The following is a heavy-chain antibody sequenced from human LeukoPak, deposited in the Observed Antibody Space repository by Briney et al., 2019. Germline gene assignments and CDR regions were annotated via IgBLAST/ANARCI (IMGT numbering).Heavy chain of an antibody. CDR1: GGSVSSYY. V-gene: IGHV4-59*02. CDR3: ARVGIAVAGLYYYYMDV. CDR2: IYYSGST. D-gene: IGHD6-19*01. Sequence: SETLSLTCTVSGGSVSSYYWSWIRQPPGKGLEWIGYIYYSGSTNYNPSLKSRVTISVDTSKNQFSLKLSSVTAADTAVYYCARVGIAVAGLYYYYMDVWGKGTTVTVSS. J-gene: IGHJ6*03.